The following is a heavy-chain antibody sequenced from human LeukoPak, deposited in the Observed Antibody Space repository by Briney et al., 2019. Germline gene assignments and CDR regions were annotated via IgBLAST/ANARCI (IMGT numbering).Heavy chain of an antibody. CDR2: ISFDGSNK. CDR1: GFTFSTYG. CDR3: AKDLREQRRGWYYYGMDV. V-gene: IGHV3-30*18. Sequence: PGRSLRLSCAASGFTFSTYGMHWVRQAPGRGLQWVAIISFDGSNKYYADSVKGRFTISRDNSKNRLYLQMYSLRSEDTAEYFCAKDLREQRRGWYYYGMDVWGQGTTVTVSS. J-gene: IGHJ6*02. D-gene: IGHD1/OR15-1a*01.